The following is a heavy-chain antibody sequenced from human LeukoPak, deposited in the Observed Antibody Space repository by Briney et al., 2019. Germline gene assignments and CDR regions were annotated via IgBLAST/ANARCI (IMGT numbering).Heavy chain of an antibody. CDR3: ARHGALVRGVIENYYYYYYMDV. Sequence: SETLSLTCAVYGGSFSGYYWSWIRQPPGKGLEWIGEINHSGSTNYNPSLKSRVTISVDTSKNQFSLKLSSVTAADTAVYHCARHGALVRGVIENYYYYYYMDVWGKGTTVTISS. CDR1: GGSFSGYY. J-gene: IGHJ6*03. D-gene: IGHD3-10*01. V-gene: IGHV4-34*01. CDR2: INHSGST.